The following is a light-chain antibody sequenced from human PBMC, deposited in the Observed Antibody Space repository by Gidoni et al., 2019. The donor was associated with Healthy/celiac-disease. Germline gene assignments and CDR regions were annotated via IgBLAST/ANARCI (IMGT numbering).Light chain of an antibody. CDR3: QQRSNWPRSYT. CDR2: DAS. Sequence: EIVLTHSPATLSWFPGESASLSCMASQSVISYLAWYQQKPGQAPRLLIYDASNRATGIPARFSGSGSGTDFTLTISSLEPEDFAVYYCQQRSNWPRSYTFGQGTKLEIK. CDR1: QSVISY. V-gene: IGKV3-11*01. J-gene: IGKJ2*01.